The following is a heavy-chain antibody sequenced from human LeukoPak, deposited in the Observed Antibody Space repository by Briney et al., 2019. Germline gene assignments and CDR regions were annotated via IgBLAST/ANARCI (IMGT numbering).Heavy chain of an antibody. CDR1: GGSVSSGDYS. V-gene: IGHV4-61*08. CDR3: AREYDY. Sequence: SETLSLTCAVSGGSVSSGDYSWSWIRQTPKKGLEWLGYVFSSGSTNYNPSLKSRITISLDTSKHQFSLTLNSVTAADTAVYYCAREYDYWSLGTLVTVSS. J-gene: IGHJ4*01. CDR2: VFSSGST.